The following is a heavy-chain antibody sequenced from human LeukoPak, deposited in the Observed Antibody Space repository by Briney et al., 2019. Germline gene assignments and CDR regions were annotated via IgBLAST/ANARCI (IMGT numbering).Heavy chain of an antibody. CDR1: GYTFTGYY. CDR3: ARDGGSGSYYYYGMDV. CDR2: INPNSGGT. D-gene: IGHD3-10*01. Sequence: GASVKVSCTASGYTFTGYYMHWVRQAPGQGLEWMGWINPNSGGTNYAQKFQGWVTMTRDTSISTAYMELSRLRSDDTAVYYCARDGGSGSYYYYGMDVWGQGTTVTVSS. J-gene: IGHJ6*02. V-gene: IGHV1-2*04.